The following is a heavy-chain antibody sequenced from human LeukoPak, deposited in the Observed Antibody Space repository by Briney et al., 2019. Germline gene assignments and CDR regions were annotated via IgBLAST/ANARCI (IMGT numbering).Heavy chain of an antibody. CDR1: GGSISTYY. Sequence: SETLSLTCSVSGGSISTYYWSWIRQPPGKGLEWIGYIYYSGSTSYNPSLKSRVTISVDTSKNQFSLKLSSVTAADTAVYHCARWAPDEWEPLRGAFDIWGQGTMVTVSS. CDR2: IYYSGST. D-gene: IGHD1-26*01. J-gene: IGHJ3*02. CDR3: ARWAPDEWEPLRGAFDI. V-gene: IGHV4-59*12.